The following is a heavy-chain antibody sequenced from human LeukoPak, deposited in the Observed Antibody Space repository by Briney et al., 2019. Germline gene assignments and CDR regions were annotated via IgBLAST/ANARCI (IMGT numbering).Heavy chain of an antibody. CDR2: IYYSGST. CDR3: AKSDRQPGYKRKYSSGWYKVLSDI. CDR1: GGSISSYY. V-gene: IGHV4-59*01. J-gene: IGHJ3*02. D-gene: IGHD6-19*01. Sequence: SETLSLTCTVSGGSISSYYWSWIRQPPGKGLEWIGYIYYSGSTNYNPSLKSRVTISVDTSKNQFSLKLSSVTAADTAVYYCAKSDRQPGYKRKYSSGWYKVLSDIWGQGTMVTVSS.